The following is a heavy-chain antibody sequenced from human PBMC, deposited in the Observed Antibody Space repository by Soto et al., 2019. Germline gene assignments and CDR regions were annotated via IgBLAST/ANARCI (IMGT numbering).Heavy chain of an antibody. Sequence: QVQLVQSGAEVKKPGASVKVSCKASGYTFTSYDINWVRQATGQGLEWMGWMNPNSGNTGYAQKFQGRVTMTRNTSIRTADMELGRLRSEDTAVYYCASTAGGNSVMGYDYGMDVWGQGTTVTVSS. D-gene: IGHD2-21*02. J-gene: IGHJ6*02. V-gene: IGHV1-8*01. CDR2: MNPNSGNT. CDR1: GYTFTSYD. CDR3: ASTAGGNSVMGYDYGMDV.